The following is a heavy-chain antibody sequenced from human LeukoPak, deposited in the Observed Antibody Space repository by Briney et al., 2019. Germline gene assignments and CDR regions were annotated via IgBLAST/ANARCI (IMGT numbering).Heavy chain of an antibody. CDR1: GYTLTELS. J-gene: IGHJ4*02. D-gene: IGHD3-10*01. CDR3: ATGRGWFGELFFGY. V-gene: IGHV1-24*01. Sequence: ASVKVSFKVSGYTLTELSMHWVRQAPGKGLEWMGGFDPEDGETIYAQKFQGRVTMTEDTSTDTAYMELSSLRSEDTAVYYCATGRGWFGELFFGYWGQGTLVTVSS. CDR2: FDPEDGET.